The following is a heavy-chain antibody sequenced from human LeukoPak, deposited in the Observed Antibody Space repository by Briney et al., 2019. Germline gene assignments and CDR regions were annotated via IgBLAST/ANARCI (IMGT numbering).Heavy chain of an antibody. D-gene: IGHD6-13*01. CDR3: ASGYSSWWYFDL. V-gene: IGHV3-7*01. Sequence: GGSLRLSCAASGFTFSSYWMSWVRQAPGKGLEWVANIKQDGSESYSVDSVKGRFTFSRDNAKNSLYLQINSLRAEDTAVYYCASGYSSWWYFDLWGRGTLVTVSS. J-gene: IGHJ2*01. CDR1: GFTFSSYW. CDR2: IKQDGSES.